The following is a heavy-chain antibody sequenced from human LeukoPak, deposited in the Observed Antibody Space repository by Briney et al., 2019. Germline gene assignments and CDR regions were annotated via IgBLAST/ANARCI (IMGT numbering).Heavy chain of an antibody. V-gene: IGHV3-7*01. CDR2: IKQDGNEK. Sequence: GWSLRLSRVATVFTFSEYWMTWGRQAPGKGQEWVANIKQDGNEKYYVDSVKGRFTISRDNAKKSLYLQMNSLRVEDTAVYYCVKDQYSSGSLWGQGTLVSVSP. CDR1: VFTFSEYW. J-gene: IGHJ4*02. D-gene: IGHD6-19*01. CDR3: VKDQYSSGSL.